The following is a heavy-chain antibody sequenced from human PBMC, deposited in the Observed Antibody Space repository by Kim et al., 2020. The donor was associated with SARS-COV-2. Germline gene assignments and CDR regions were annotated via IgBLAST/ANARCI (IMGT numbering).Heavy chain of an antibody. V-gene: IGHV3-53*01. D-gene: IGHD7-27*01. Sequence: GGSLRLSCAASGFTVSTNYMSWVRQAPGKGLEWVSVIYGGGSTCYADSVKGRFTLSRDNSKNTLYLQRNTLRAEDTAVYYCARNLGGTGEGNSWGQGTLVTVSS. CDR2: IYGGGST. J-gene: IGHJ4*02. CDR3: ARNLGGTGEGNS. CDR1: GFTVSTNY.